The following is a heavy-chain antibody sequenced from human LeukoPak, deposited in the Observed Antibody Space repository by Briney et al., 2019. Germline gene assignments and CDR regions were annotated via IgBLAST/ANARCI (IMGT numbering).Heavy chain of an antibody. J-gene: IGHJ6*03. D-gene: IGHD3-3*01. V-gene: IGHV4-39*01. CDR3: ARVEWLMYYMDV. Sequence: ASETLSLTCTVSGGSISSSSYYWGWIRQPPGKGLEWIGSIYYSGSTYYNPSLKSRVTISVDTSKNQFSLKLSSVTAADTAVYYCARVEWLMYYMDVWGKGTTVTVSS. CDR2: IYYSGST. CDR1: GGSISSSSYY.